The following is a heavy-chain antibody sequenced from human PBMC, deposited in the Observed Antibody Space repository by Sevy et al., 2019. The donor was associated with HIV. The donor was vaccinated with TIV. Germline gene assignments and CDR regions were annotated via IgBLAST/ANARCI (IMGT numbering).Heavy chain of an antibody. CDR2: IRYDGSNK. CDR3: AKDAQWELPYYYGMDV. Sequence: GGSLRLSCAASGFTFSSYGMHWVRQAPGKGLEWVAFIRYDGSNKYYADSVKGRFTISRDNSKNTLYLQMNSLRAEDTAVYYWAKDAQWELPYYYGMDVWGQGTTVTVSS. CDR1: GFTFSSYG. J-gene: IGHJ6*02. D-gene: IGHD1-26*01. V-gene: IGHV3-30*02.